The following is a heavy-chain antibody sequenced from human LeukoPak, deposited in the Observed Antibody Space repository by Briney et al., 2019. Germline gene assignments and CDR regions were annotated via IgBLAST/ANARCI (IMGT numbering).Heavy chain of an antibody. CDR3: AKRASDWYYFDY. CDR2: ISASGAST. V-gene: IGHV3-23*01. D-gene: IGHD3-9*01. Sequence: GGSLRLSCAASGFTFSSNAMNWVRQAPGKGPEWVSVISASGASTYYADSVRGRFTISRDNSKNTLYLQMSSLRAEDTAVYYCAKRASDWYYFDYWGQGNLVTVSS. CDR1: GFTFSSNA. J-gene: IGHJ4*02.